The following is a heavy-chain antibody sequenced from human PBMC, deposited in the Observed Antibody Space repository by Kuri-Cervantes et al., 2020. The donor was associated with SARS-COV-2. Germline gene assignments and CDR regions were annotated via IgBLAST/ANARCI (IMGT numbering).Heavy chain of an antibody. CDR2: IGQDGYEK. V-gene: IGHV3-7*03. CDR3: ARPSLNTGSYFPD. D-gene: IGHD1-26*01. J-gene: IGHJ4*02. CDR1: GFTFSSYW. Sequence: GGSLRLSCAASGFTFSSYWMGWVRQAPGKGLEWVANIGQDGYEKYFVDSVKGRFSISRDNAKNSLFLQMNSLRAEDTAIYFCARPSLNTGSYFPDWGQGTLVTVSS.